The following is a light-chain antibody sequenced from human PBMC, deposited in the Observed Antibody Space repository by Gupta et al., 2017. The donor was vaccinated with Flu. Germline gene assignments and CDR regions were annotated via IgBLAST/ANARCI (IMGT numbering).Light chain of an antibody. V-gene: IGKV1-12*01. CDR3: QQGHSFPFT. CDR1: QDIGSW. CDR2: AAS. Sequence: DIQMTQSPSSVSASIGDRVTITCRASQDIGSWLAWYQQKPGAAPKLLIAAASSLQSGVPSRFSGSRSGTDFILTVSSLQPEDFATYYCQQGHSFPFTFGHGTKVDLK. J-gene: IGKJ3*01.